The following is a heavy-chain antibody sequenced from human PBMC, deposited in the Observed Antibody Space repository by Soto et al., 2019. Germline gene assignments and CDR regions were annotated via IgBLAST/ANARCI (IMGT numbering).Heavy chain of an antibody. CDR1: GYSFTSYW. J-gene: IGHJ6*02. V-gene: IGHV5-51*01. CDR2: IYPGDSDT. Sequence: GESLKISCQGSGYSFTSYWIGWVRQMPGKGLEWMGIIYPGDSDTRYSPSFQGQVTISADKSISTAYLQWSSLKASDTAMYYCASPIRRDSSSPGVWGQGTTVTVSS. D-gene: IGHD6-13*01. CDR3: ASPIRRDSSSPGV.